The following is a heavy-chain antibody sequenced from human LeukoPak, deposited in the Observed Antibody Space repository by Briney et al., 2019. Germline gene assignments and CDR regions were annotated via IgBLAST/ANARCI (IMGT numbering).Heavy chain of an antibody. D-gene: IGHD2-2*01. CDR1: GYTFTDYY. CDR3: ARGIRGCSSSPCYEDY. CDR2: INPSGGST. V-gene: IGHV1-46*01. Sequence: ASVEVSFKASGYTFTDYYIHWVRQAPGQGLEWMGMINPSGGSTSYAQKFQGRVTMTRDTSTSTVYMDLNSLRSEDTAVYFCARGIRGCSSSPCYEDYWGQGTLVTVSS. J-gene: IGHJ4*02.